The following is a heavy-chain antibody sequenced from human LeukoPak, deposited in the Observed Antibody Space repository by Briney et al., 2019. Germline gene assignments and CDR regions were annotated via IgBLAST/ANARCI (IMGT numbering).Heavy chain of an antibody. Sequence: ASVKVSCKASGGTFSSYAISWVRQAPGQGLEWMGGIIPIFGTANYAQKFQGRVTMTTDESTTTAYMELNSLTSEDTAVYYCARGSITGRFDSWGQGTLVTVSS. CDR2: IIPIFGTA. V-gene: IGHV1-69*05. J-gene: IGHJ4*02. CDR3: ARGSITGRFDS. CDR1: GGTFSSYA. D-gene: IGHD2-8*02.